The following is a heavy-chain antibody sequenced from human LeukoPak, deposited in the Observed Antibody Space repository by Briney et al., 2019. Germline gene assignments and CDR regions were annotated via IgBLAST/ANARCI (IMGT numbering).Heavy chain of an antibody. CDR3: AKRDVEMATIPDFDY. J-gene: IGHJ4*02. V-gene: IGHV3-30*18. Sequence: GGSLRLSCAASGFTFSNYGMHWIRQAPGKGLEWVAVISYDGSNKYYADSVKGRFTISRDNSKNTLYLQMNSLRAEDTAVYYCAKRDVEMATIPDFDYWGQGTLVTVSS. CDR2: ISYDGSNK. D-gene: IGHD5-24*01. CDR1: GFTFSNYG.